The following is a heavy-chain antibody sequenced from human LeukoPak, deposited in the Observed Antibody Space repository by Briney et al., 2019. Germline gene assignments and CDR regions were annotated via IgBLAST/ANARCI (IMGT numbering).Heavy chain of an antibody. Sequence: PGGSLRLSCAASGFTFSSYSMNWVRQAPGKGLEWVSPISSSSSYIYYAHSVKGRFTISRDNAKNSLYLQMNSLRAEDTAVYYCARADYDSSGYYHYYFDYWGQGTLVTVSS. CDR3: ARADYDSSGYYHYYFDY. CDR2: ISSSSSYI. D-gene: IGHD3-22*01. J-gene: IGHJ4*02. CDR1: GFTFSSYS. V-gene: IGHV3-21*01.